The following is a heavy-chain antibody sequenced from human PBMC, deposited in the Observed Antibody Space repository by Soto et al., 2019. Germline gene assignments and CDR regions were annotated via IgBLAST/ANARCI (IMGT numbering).Heavy chain of an antibody. J-gene: IGHJ6*02. D-gene: IGHD6-13*01. V-gene: IGHV3-30-3*01. Sequence: GGSLRLSCAASGFTFSSYAMHWVRQAPGKGLEWVAVISYDGSNKYYADSVKGRFTISRDNSKNTLYLQMNSLRAEDTAVYYCASLELGSSWNHYYYFYDMDVWGQGTTVTVSS. CDR3: ASLELGSSWNHYYYFYDMDV. CDR2: ISYDGSNK. CDR1: GFTFSSYA.